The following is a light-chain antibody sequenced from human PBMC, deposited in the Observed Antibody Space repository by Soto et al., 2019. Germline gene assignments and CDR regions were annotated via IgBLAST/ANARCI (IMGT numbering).Light chain of an antibody. J-gene: IGKJ2*01. CDR3: QQYGSSPYT. CDR1: QSVSSNY. V-gene: IGKV3-20*01. CDR2: GAS. Sequence: EIVLTQSPGTLSLSPGERATLSCRASQSVSSNYLAWYQQKPGQAPRLLIYGASSRATGIPDRFSGSGSGTDFTLTISRLEHEDLAVYYCQQYGSSPYTFGQGTKLEIK.